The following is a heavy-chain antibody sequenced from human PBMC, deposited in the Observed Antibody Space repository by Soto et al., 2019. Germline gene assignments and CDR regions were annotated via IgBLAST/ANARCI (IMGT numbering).Heavy chain of an antibody. CDR2: IYYSGST. Sequence: PSETLSLTCTVSGGSISSSSYYWGWIRQPPGKGLEWIGSIYYSGSTYYNPSLKSRVAISVDTSKNQFSLKLSSVTAVDTAVYYCAKRYSGSYLRWFDPWGQGTLVTVSS. V-gene: IGHV4-39*01. D-gene: IGHD1-26*01. J-gene: IGHJ5*02. CDR1: GGSISSSSYY. CDR3: AKRYSGSYLRWFDP.